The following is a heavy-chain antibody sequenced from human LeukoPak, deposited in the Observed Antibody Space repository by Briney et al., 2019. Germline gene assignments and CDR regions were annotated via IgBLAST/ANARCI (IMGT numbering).Heavy chain of an antibody. CDR2: ISAYNGNT. Sequence: ATVKVSCKASGYTFTSYGISWVRQAPGQGLEWMGWISAYNGNTNYAQKLQGRVTMTTDTSTSTAYMELRSLRSDDTAVYYCARGPPYYNTGGNWFDPWGQGTLVTVSS. CDR3: ARGPPYYNTGGNWFDP. J-gene: IGHJ5*02. V-gene: IGHV1-18*01. D-gene: IGHD1-26*01. CDR1: GYTFTSYG.